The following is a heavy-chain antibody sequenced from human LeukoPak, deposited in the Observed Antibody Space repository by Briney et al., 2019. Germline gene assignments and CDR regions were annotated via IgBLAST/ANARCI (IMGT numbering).Heavy chain of an antibody. CDR3: AREADVRGYSYGPLFDY. Sequence: ASVTVSCKASGYTFTGYYMHWVRQAPGQGLEWMGWINPNSGGTNYAQKFQGRVTMTRDTSISTAYMELSRLRSDDTAVYYCAREADVRGYSYGPLFDYWGQGTLVTVSS. CDR2: INPNSGGT. J-gene: IGHJ4*02. CDR1: GYTFTGYY. V-gene: IGHV1-2*02. D-gene: IGHD5-18*01.